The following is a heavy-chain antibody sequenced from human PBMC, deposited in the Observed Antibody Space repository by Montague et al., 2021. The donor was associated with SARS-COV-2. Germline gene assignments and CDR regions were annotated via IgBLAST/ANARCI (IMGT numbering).Heavy chain of an antibody. CDR3: ARGTGYDYYFDC. CDR2: IYYNTGNT. D-gene: IGHD5-12*01. V-gene: IGHV4-59*01. CDR1: GGSISDYY. J-gene: IGHJ4*02. Sequence: SETLSLTCSVSGGSISDYYWNWIRKPPGKGLEWIGYIYYNTGNTNYNTPLQSRVTISLDTSKNQFSLHLRSATAADTALYYCARGTGYDYYFDCWGLGTLVTVSS.